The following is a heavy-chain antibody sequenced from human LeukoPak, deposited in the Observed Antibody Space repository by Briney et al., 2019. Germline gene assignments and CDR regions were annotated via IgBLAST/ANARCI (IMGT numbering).Heavy chain of an antibody. D-gene: IGHD6-19*01. Sequence: ASVKVSCRASGGTFSSYAINWARQAPGQGLEWMGWISAYNGITNYAQKLQGRVTMTSDTSTSTAYMELRSLRSDDTAVYYCARDQVAVAGKGVDYWGQGTLVTVSS. CDR3: ARDQVAVAGKGVDY. V-gene: IGHV1-18*01. J-gene: IGHJ4*02. CDR2: ISAYNGIT. CDR1: GGTFSSYA.